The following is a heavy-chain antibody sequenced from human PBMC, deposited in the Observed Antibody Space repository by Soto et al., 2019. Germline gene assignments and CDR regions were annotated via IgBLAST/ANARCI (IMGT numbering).Heavy chain of an antibody. V-gene: IGHV4-39*01. CDR3: ARLGYCTSTSCYVDNWFDP. D-gene: IGHD2-2*01. J-gene: IGHJ5*02. CDR2: IYYSGIT. Sequence: SETLSLTCTVSGGSITSNNYYWGWIRQPPGKGLEWIGSIYYSGITYYNPSLKSRVTISVDTSKNQFSLKLSSVTAADTAVYYCARLGYCTSTSCYVDNWFDPWGQGTLVT. CDR1: GGSITSNNYY.